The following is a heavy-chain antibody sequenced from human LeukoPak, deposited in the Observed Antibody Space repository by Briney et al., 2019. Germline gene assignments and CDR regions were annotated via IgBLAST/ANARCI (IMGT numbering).Heavy chain of an antibody. CDR1: GYTFTSYG. CDR2: ISAYNGNT. Sequence: ASVKVSCKASGYTFTSYGISWVRQAPGQGREWMGWISAYNGNTNYAQKLQGRVTMTTDTSTSTAYMELRSLRSDDTAVYYCARDRSSGYYGDAFDIWGQGTMVTVSS. V-gene: IGHV1-18*01. CDR3: ARDRSSGYYGDAFDI. J-gene: IGHJ3*02. D-gene: IGHD3-22*01.